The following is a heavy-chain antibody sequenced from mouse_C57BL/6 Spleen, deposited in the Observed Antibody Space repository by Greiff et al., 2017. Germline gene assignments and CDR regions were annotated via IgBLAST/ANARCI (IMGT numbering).Heavy chain of an antibody. D-gene: IGHD1-1*01. CDR2: IDPETGGT. CDR1: GYTFTDYE. Sequence: QVQLQQSGAELVRPGASVTLSCKASGYTFTDYEMHWVKQTPVHGLEWIGAIDPETGGTAYNQKFKGKAILTADKSSSTAYMELRSLTSEDSAVYYCTRSGEPYYYGSSGGGYWGQGTTLTVSS. J-gene: IGHJ2*01. CDR3: TRSGEPYYYGSSGGGY. V-gene: IGHV1-15*01.